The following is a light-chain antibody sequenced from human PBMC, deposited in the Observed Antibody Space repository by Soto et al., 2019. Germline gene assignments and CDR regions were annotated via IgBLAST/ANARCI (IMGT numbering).Light chain of an antibody. CDR2: GAS. Sequence: EVVLRHSPGTLALSPGARVTLSSMDSQFVSSTYLAWYQQRPGQAPRLLIYGASSRATGIPDRFSGGGSETDFTLTISRLESEDSAVYYCKQYGISPFTFGGGTKVDIK. J-gene: IGKJ4*01. CDR3: KQYGISPFT. CDR1: QFVSSTY. V-gene: IGKV3-20*01.